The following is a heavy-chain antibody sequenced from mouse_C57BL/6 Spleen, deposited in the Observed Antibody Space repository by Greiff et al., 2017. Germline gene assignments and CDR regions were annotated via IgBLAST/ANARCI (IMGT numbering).Heavy chain of an antibody. Sequence: VHLLESGAELAKPGASVKLSCKASGYTFTISWMPWVKQRPGQGLEWIGYITPSSGYTKYNQKVKDQVTLTADKSSSTVYMQLGSLTYGDSAVYYCARGYWGYAMDYWGQGTSVTVSA. CDR1: GYTFTISW. D-gene: IGHD4-1*01. CDR3: ARGYWGYAMDY. V-gene: IGHV1-7*01. J-gene: IGHJ4*01. CDR2: ITPSSGYT.